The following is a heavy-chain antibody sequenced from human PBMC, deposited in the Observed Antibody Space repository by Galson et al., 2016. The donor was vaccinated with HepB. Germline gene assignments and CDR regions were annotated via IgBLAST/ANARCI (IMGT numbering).Heavy chain of an antibody. CDR1: GFSLSNARMG. V-gene: IGHV2-26*01. CDR3: ARLIGDTFDCFDP. D-gene: IGHD2/OR15-2a*01. CDR2: IFSNDAT. J-gene: IGHJ5*02. Sequence: PALVKPTQTLTLTCTVSGFSLSNARMGVAWIRQPPGKAPEWLAHIFSNDATSVSTFQKSRLTISKDTSKSQVVLTMTNVDPVDTATYYCARLIGDTFDCFDPWGQGTLVTVSS.